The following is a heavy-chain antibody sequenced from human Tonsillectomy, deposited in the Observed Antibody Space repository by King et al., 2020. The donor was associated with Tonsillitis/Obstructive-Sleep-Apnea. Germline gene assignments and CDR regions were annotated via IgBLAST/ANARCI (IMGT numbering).Heavy chain of an antibody. CDR3: AREVLVQPAAYGWFDP. Sequence: VQLVESGSELKKPGASVKVSCKASGYIFTSYAVNWVRQAPGQGLEWMGWINTNTGNPTYTQGFRGRLVFSLAASVTTAYLQISSLKAEDTAVYYCAREVLVQPAAYGWFDPWGQGTLVTVSS. V-gene: IGHV7-4-1*02. J-gene: IGHJ5*02. CDR2: INTNTGNP. D-gene: IGHD2-2*01. CDR1: GYIFTSYA.